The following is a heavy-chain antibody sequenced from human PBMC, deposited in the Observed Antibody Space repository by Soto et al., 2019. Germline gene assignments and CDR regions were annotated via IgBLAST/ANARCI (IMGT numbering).Heavy chain of an antibody. CDR1: GFTFSSYA. CDR2: ISGSGGST. Sequence: GGSLRLSCAASGFTFSSYAMSWVRQAPGKGLEWVSAISGSGGSTYYADSVKGRFTISRDNSMNTLYLQMNSLRAEDTAVYYCAKSESGYDSTLFDYWGQGTLVTVSS. CDR3: AKSESGYDSTLFDY. J-gene: IGHJ4*02. V-gene: IGHV3-23*01. D-gene: IGHD5-12*01.